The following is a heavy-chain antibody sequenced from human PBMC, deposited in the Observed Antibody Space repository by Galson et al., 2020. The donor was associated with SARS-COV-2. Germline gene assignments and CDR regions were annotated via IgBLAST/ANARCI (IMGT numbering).Heavy chain of an antibody. CDR3: ARGGRRVYAFDI. CDR2: ISYDGSNK. D-gene: IGHD5-12*01. Sequence: GGSLRLSCAASGFTFSSYAMHWVRQAPGKGLEWVAVISYDGSNKYYADSVKGRFTISRDNSKNTLYLQMNSLRAEDTAVYYCARGGRRVYAFDIWGQGTMVTVSS. V-gene: IGHV3-30*04. J-gene: IGHJ3*02. CDR1: GFTFSSYA.